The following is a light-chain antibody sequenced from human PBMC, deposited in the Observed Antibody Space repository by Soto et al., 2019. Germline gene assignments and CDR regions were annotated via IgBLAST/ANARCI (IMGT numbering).Light chain of an antibody. Sequence: EIVLTQSPATLSLSPGETAALSCRASQSISDYLAWYQQKPGQAPRLLIYDASNRATRVSGRFRGSGSGTDFTLTISSLEPEDFAVYFCQHRSNWPLTFGGGTKVDLK. CDR3: QHRSNWPLT. CDR1: QSISDY. V-gene: IGKV3-11*01. CDR2: DAS. J-gene: IGKJ4*01.